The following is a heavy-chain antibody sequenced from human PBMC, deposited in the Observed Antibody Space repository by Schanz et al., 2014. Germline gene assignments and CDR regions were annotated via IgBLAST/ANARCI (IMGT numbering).Heavy chain of an antibody. J-gene: IGHJ4*02. D-gene: IGHD3-10*01. V-gene: IGHV3-30*18. CDR2: ISYHGSEK. Sequence: QVQLVESGGSVVQPGRSLRLSCAGSGFSFSDYGMHWVRQAPGRGLEWVAVISYHGSEKYYADSVQGRFTISRDNSKNTLYLQMNSLRAEDTAVYYCAKKAGSGTQYFDYWGQGTLVTVSS. CDR1: GFSFSDYG. CDR3: AKKAGSGTQYFDY.